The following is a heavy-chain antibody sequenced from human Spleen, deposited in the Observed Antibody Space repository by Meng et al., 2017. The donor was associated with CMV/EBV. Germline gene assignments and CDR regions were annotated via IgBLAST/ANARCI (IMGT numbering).Heavy chain of an antibody. CDR3: ARMVLRFSLFDY. D-gene: IGHD3-3*01. CDR2: IYYSGST. J-gene: IGHJ4*02. V-gene: IGHV4-39*01. CDR1: GGSISSSSYY. Sequence: VSGGSISSSSYYWGWIRQPPGKGLEWIGSIYYSGSTYYNPSLKSRVTISVDTSKNQFSLKLSSVTAADTAVYCCARMVLRFSLFDYWGQGTLVTVSS.